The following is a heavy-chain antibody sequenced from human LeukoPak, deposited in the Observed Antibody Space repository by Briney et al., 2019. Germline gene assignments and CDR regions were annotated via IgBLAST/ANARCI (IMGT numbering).Heavy chain of an antibody. D-gene: IGHD5-12*01. CDR1: GGTFSSYA. Sequence: SVKVSCKASGGTFSSYAISWVRQAPGQGLEWMGVIIPIFGTANYAQKFQGRVTITTDESTSTAYMELSSLRSEDTAVYYCARAPGYDTPLDYWGQGTLVTVSS. CDR3: ARAPGYDTPLDY. J-gene: IGHJ4*02. CDR2: IIPIFGTA. V-gene: IGHV1-69*05.